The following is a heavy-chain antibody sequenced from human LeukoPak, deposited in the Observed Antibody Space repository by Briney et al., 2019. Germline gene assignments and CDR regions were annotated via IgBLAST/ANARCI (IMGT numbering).Heavy chain of an antibody. CDR3: AGRTFGGESPAFDY. D-gene: IGHD2-21*01. CDR1: GFTFSSYA. Sequence: GGSLRLSCAASGFTFSSYAMSWVRQAPGKGLDWVSGISGSGGSTYYADSVKGRFTISRDNARKSLYLQMNSLRAEDTAMYYCAGRTFGGESPAFDYWGQGTLVTVSS. J-gene: IGHJ4*02. CDR2: ISGSGGST. V-gene: IGHV3-23*01.